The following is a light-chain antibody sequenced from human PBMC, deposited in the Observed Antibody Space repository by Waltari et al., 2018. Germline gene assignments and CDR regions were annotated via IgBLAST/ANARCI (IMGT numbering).Light chain of an antibody. Sequence: QSALTQPPPASGSPGQSVTISCTGTGSDVGCYNYVSWYQQHPGNAPKLMIYEVSKRPSGVPDRFSGSKSGNTASLTVSGLQSEDEADYYCSSYAGSFPYVFGTGTKVTVL. V-gene: IGLV2-8*01. CDR3: SSYAGSFPYV. CDR1: GSDVGCYNY. J-gene: IGLJ1*01. CDR2: EVS.